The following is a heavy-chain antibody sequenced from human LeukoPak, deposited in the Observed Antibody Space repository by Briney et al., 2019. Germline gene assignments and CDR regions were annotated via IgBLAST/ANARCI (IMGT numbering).Heavy chain of an antibody. CDR2: ISGSGGST. CDR3: AKDITSSSWYSGCEGFDY. D-gene: IGHD6-13*01. J-gene: IGHJ4*02. V-gene: IGHV3-23*01. CDR1: GGSISSYY. Sequence: ETLSLTCTVSGGSISSYYWSWIRQPPGKGLEWVSAISGSGGSTYHADSVTGRFTMSRDNSKNTLYLQMNSLRAEDTAVYFCAKDITSSSWYSGCEGFDYWGQGTLVTVSS.